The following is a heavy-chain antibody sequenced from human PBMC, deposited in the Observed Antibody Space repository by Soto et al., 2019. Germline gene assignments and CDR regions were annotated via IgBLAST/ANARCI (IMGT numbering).Heavy chain of an antibody. CDR2: ISYGGGTT. D-gene: IGHD3-22*01. J-gene: IGHJ4*02. V-gene: IGHV3-23*01. Sequence: EVQLLESGGGLVQPGGSLRLSCAASEFTFSNYAMSWVRQAPGKGLEWVSAISYGGGTTYYADSVKGRFTISRDNSKNPLYLQMNSLRAEDTAVYYWAKNPGYYYDSTGYHFDYWGQGTLVTVSS. CDR1: EFTFSNYA. CDR3: AKNPGYYYDSTGYHFDY.